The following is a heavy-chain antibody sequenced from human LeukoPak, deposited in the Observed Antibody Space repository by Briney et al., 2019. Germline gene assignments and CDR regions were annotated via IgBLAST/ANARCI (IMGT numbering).Heavy chain of an antibody. CDR1: GYTFTGYY. J-gene: IGHJ6*03. Sequence: ASVKVSCKASGYTFTGYYMHWVRQAPGQGLEWMGWINPNSGGTNYAQKFQGRVTMTRDTSISTAYMEVSRLRSDDTAVYYCARDLYDFWSGRAGYMDVWGKGTTVTVSS. V-gene: IGHV1-2*02. CDR2: INPNSGGT. D-gene: IGHD3-3*01. CDR3: ARDLYDFWSGRAGYMDV.